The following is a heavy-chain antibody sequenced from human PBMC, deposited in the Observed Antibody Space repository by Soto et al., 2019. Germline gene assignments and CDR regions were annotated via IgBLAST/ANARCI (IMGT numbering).Heavy chain of an antibody. J-gene: IGHJ6*02. D-gene: IGHD3-22*01. V-gene: IGHV4-61*01. CDR1: GGSVSSGSYY. Sequence: SETLSLTCTVSGGSVSSGSYYWSWIRQPPGKGLEWIGYIYYSGSTNYNPSLKSRVTISVDTSKNQFSLKLSSVTAADTAVYYCASLYYYDSSGYQGYYYGMDVWGQGTTVTVSS. CDR2: IYYSGST. CDR3: ASLYYYDSSGYQGYYYGMDV.